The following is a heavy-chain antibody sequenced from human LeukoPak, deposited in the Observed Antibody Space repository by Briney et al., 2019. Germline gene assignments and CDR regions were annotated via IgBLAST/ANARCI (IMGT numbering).Heavy chain of an antibody. V-gene: IGHV3-23*01. CDR2: ISGSGGST. Sequence: GGSLRLSCAASGFTFSSYAMSWVRQAPGKGLEWVSAISGSGGSTYYADSVKGRLTISRDNSKNTLYLQMNSLRAEDTAVYYCAKDFSSSWYFDYWGQGTLVTVSS. D-gene: IGHD6-13*01. J-gene: IGHJ4*02. CDR3: AKDFSSSWYFDY. CDR1: GFTFSSYA.